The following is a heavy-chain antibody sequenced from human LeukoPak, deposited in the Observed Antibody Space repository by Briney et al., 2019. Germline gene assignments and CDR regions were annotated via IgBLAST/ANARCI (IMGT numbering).Heavy chain of an antibody. CDR2: ISSSSSHT. V-gene: IGHV3-11*06. CDR1: GFTFSDYY. D-gene: IGHD4-17*01. CDR3: ARSYDYGDYGLTWFDP. Sequence: GGSLRLSCAASGFTFSDYYMSWIRQAPGKGLEWVSYISSSSSHTNYADSVKGRFTISRDNAKNSLYLQMNSLRAEDTAVYYCARSYDYGDYGLTWFDPWGQGTLVTVSS. J-gene: IGHJ5*02.